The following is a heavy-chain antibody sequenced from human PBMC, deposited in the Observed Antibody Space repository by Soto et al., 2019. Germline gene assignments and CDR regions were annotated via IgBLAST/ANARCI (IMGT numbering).Heavy chain of an antibody. CDR2: IWYDGSNK. D-gene: IGHD1-1*01. CDR3: ARAPPPPEPLDY. Sequence: PGGSLRLSCAASGFTFSSYGMHWVRQAPGKGLEWVAVIWYDGSNKYYADSVKGRFTISRDNSKNTLYLQMNSLRAEDTAVYYCARAPPPPEPLDYWGQGTLVTVSS. V-gene: IGHV3-33*01. CDR1: GFTFSSYG. J-gene: IGHJ4*02.